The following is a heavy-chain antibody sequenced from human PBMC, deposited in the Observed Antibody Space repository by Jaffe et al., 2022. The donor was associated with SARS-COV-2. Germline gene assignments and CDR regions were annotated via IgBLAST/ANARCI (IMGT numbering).Heavy chain of an antibody. CDR3: ARHVKEDGHNPKPPVH. D-gene: IGHD3-10*02. J-gene: IGHJ4*02. Sequence: QLQLQESGPGLVKPWETLSLTCTVSGGSISSNDYYWGWIRQVPGRGLDWIGSGCNAKPTYYNPSLKSRVTISLDTSTNDFSLKLNSVTAADTGIYYCARHVKEDGHNPKPPVHWGRGTLVTVSS. CDR2: GCNAKPT. V-gene: IGHV4-39*02. CDR1: GGSISSNDYY.